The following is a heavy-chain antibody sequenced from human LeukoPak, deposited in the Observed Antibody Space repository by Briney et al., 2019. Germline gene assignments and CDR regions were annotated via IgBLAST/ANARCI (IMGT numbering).Heavy chain of an antibody. D-gene: IGHD3-10*01. Sequence: SGGSLRLSCAASGFTFSSYAMSWVRQAPGKGLEWVSAISGSGGSTYYADSVKGRFTISRDNAKNSLYLQMNSLRAEDTAVYYCARVMVRGVFDAFDIWGQGTMVTVSS. CDR2: ISGSGGST. V-gene: IGHV3-23*01. CDR3: ARVMVRGVFDAFDI. J-gene: IGHJ3*02. CDR1: GFTFSSYA.